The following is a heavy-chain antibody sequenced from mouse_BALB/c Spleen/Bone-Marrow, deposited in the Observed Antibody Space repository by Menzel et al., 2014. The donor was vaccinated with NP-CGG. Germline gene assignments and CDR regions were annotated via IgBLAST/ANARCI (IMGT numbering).Heavy chain of an antibody. CDR1: GFTFTDYY. CDR2: IRNKANGYTT. V-gene: IGHV7-3*02. Sequence: EVNVVDSGGGLVQPGGSLRLSCATSGFTFTDYYMSWVRQPPGKALEWLGFIRNKANGYTTEYSASVKGRFTISRDNSQSILYLQMNTLRAEDSATYYCARALIVFDYWGQGTTLTVSS. J-gene: IGHJ2*01. CDR3: ARALIVFDY.